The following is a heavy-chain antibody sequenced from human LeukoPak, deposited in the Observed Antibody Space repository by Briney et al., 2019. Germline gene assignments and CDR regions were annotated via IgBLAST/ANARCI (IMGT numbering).Heavy chain of an antibody. CDR3: ARNLGLSRSYYYYMDV. J-gene: IGHJ6*03. V-gene: IGHV1-69*05. Sequence: SVTVSCKASGSTFSSYAISWVRQAPGQGLEWMGGIIPIFGTANYAQKFQGRVTITTDESTSTAYMELSSLRSEDTAVYYCARNLGLSRSYYYYMDVWGKGTTVTVSS. CDR2: IIPIFGTA. D-gene: IGHD3-16*02. CDR1: GSTFSSYA.